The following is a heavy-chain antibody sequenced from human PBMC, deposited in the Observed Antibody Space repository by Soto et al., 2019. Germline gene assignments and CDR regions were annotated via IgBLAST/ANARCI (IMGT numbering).Heavy chain of an antibody. CDR3: VRDKSPAEMAFGY. Sequence: PGGSLRLSCAASGFTVNGNYMSWVRQTPRKGLEWVSILYTGGNTYYADSVQGRFTISRDTSRNTLHLQMNSLRAEDTAMYFCVRDKSPAEMAFGYWGQGTLVTVYS. V-gene: IGHV3-53*01. D-gene: IGHD2-2*03. CDR2: LYTGGNT. CDR1: GFTVNGNY. J-gene: IGHJ4*02.